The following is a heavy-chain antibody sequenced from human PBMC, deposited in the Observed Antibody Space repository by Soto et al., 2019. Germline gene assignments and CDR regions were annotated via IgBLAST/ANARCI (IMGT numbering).Heavy chain of an antibody. Sequence: GGSLRLSCAASGVTFDTFAMSWVRQAPGKGLEWVSAITGSGGSTFYADSVKGRFTISRDNSKNTLYLQMNSLRAEDTAVYYRARDWVYRSYWGQGTLVTVSS. V-gene: IGHV3-23*01. CDR2: ITGSGGST. J-gene: IGHJ4*02. CDR3: ARDWVYRSY. CDR1: GVTFDTFA. D-gene: IGHD3-16*02.